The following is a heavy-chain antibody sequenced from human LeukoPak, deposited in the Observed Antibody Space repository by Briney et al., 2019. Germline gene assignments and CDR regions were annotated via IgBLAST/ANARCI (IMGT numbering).Heavy chain of an antibody. J-gene: IGHJ4*02. CDR3: AGGYSRVWGGVYYFDY. CDR1: GYTFTSYD. CDR2: MNPNSGNT. Sequence: ASVKVSCKASGYTFTSYDINWVRQATGQGLEWMGWMNPNSGNTGYAQKFQGRVTMTRNTSISTAYMELSSLRSEDTAVYYCAGGYSRVWGGVYYFDYWGQGTLVTVSS. D-gene: IGHD3-16*01. V-gene: IGHV1-8*01.